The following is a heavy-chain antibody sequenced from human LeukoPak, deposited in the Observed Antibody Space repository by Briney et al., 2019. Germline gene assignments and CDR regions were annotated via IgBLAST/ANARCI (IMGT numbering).Heavy chain of an antibody. V-gene: IGHV4-59*01. J-gene: IGHJ1*01. CDR3: ASDSAYFQH. Sequence: SETLSLTCTVSGGSISSYYWSWIRQPPGKGLEWIGYIYYSGSTNYNPSLKSRVAISVDTSKNQFSLQLTSVTAADTAVYYCASDSAYFQHWGQGTLVTVSS. CDR1: GGSISSYY. CDR2: IYYSGST. D-gene: IGHD6-25*01.